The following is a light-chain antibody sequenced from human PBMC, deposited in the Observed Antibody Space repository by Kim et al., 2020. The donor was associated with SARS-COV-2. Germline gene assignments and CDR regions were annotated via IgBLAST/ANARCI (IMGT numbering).Light chain of an antibody. Sequence: QPAASSCRSSQSLVHSDGNTYLSWLQQRPGQPPRLLIYRISSRFSGVPDRFSGSGAGTDFTLEISRVEAEDVGVYYCMQGKQLPNTFGQGTKLEI. CDR3: MQGKQLPNT. V-gene: IGKV2-24*01. J-gene: IGKJ2*01. CDR2: RIS. CDR1: QSLVHSDGNTY.